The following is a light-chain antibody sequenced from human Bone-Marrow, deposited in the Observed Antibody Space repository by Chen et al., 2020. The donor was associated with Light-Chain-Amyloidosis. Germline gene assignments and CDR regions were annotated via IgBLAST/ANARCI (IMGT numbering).Light chain of an antibody. CDR1: KLGDKY. Sequence: SYELTQPPSVSVSPGQTASITCSGDKLGDKYACWYQQQPGLSPVLVIYQDSKRPSGSPERFAGSTSGNTATLTISGTQAMDEAYYYCQAWDRSLVVFGGGTKLTVL. CDR2: QDS. V-gene: IGLV3-1*01. J-gene: IGLJ2*01. CDR3: QAWDRSLVV.